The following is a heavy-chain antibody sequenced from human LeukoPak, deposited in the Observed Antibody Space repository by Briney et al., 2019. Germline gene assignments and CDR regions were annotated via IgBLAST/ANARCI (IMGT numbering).Heavy chain of an antibody. V-gene: IGHV1-2*02. D-gene: IGHD3-16*01. J-gene: IGHJ4*02. Sequence: ASVKVSFKASVYTFTGYYMHWVRQAPGQGLEWMGLINPNSGGTNYAQKFQGRVTMTMDTSISTAYMELGRLRSDDTAVYYCAREYDYVFLEDYWGQGTLVTVSS. CDR1: VYTFTGYY. CDR3: AREYDYVFLEDY. CDR2: INPNSGGT.